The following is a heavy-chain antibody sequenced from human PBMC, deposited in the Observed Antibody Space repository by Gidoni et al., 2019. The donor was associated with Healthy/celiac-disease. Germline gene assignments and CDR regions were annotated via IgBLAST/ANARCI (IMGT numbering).Heavy chain of an antibody. J-gene: IGHJ4*02. CDR3: ARDFQEGYSSGWGT. D-gene: IGHD6-19*01. CDR1: GFTFSSYS. CDR2: ISSSSSYI. V-gene: IGHV3-21*01. Sequence: EVQLVESGGGLFKPGGSLRLSCPASGFTFSSYSMNWVRQAPGKGLEWVSSISSSSSYIYYADSVKGRFTISRDNAKNSLYLQMNSLRAEDTAVYYCARDFQEGYSSGWGTWGQGTLVTVSS.